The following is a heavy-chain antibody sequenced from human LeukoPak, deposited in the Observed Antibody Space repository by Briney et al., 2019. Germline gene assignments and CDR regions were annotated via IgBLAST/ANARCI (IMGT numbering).Heavy chain of an antibody. CDR2: INPNSGGT. J-gene: IGHJ4*02. Sequence: ASVKVSCKASGYTFTDYYIHWVRQAPGQGLEWMGWINPNSGGTNSAQKFQGRVTMTKDTSISTAYMELSRLRSDDTAVYYCARGAVYFDYWGQGTLVTVSS. CDR3: ARGAVYFDY. V-gene: IGHV1-2*02. CDR1: GYTFTDYY.